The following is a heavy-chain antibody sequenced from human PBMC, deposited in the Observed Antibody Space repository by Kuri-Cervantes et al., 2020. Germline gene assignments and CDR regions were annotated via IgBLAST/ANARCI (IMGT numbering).Heavy chain of an antibody. CDR3: ARGRGILLWFGEFHFDY. D-gene: IGHD3-10*01. CDR1: GGSFSGYY. J-gene: IGHJ4*02. CDR2: INHSGST. Sequence: SQTLSLTCAVYGGSFSGYYWSWIRQPPGKGLEWIGEINHSGSTNYNPPLKSRVTISVDTSKNQFSLKLSSVTAADTAVYYCARGRGILLWFGEFHFDYWGQGTLVTVSS. V-gene: IGHV4-34*01.